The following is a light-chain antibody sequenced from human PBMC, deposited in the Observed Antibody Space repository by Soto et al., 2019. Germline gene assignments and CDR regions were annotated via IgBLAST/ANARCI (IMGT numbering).Light chain of an antibody. CDR3: QQYNNWPYT. J-gene: IGKJ2*01. Sequence: EIVLTQSPGTLSLSPGERVTLSCRASESVSSNFLAWYQQKPGQAPRLLIYGASSRAAGIPDRFSGSGSGTDFTLTINRVEPEDFAVYYCQQYNNWPYTFGQGTKLEIK. CDR2: GAS. V-gene: IGKV3-20*01. CDR1: ESVSSNF.